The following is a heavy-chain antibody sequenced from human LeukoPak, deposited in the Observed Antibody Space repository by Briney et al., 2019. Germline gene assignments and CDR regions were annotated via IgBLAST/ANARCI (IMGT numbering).Heavy chain of an antibody. D-gene: IGHD6-6*01. V-gene: IGHV1-3*01. J-gene: IGHJ6*02. CDR3: ARAEGSSSFYYYGMDV. CDR1: GYTFTSYA. CDR2: INAGNGNT. Sequence: ASVKVSRKASGYTFTSYAMHWVRQAPGQRLEWMGWINAGNGNTKYSQKFQGRVTITRDTSASTAYMELSSLRSEDTAVYYCARAEGSSSFYYYGMDVWGQGTTVTVSS.